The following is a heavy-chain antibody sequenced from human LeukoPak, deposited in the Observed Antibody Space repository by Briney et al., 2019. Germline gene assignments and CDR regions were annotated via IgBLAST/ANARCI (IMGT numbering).Heavy chain of an antibody. CDR2: IFPSGGEI. V-gene: IGHV3-23*01. J-gene: IGHJ4*02. D-gene: IGHD2-8*02. Sequence: ETLSLTCTVSGGSISSSSYYWGWIRQPPGKGLEWVSSIFPSGGEIHYADSVRGRFTISRDNSKSTLSLQMNSLRAEDTAIYYCATYRQVLLPFESWGQGTLVTVSS. CDR1: GGSISSSSYY. CDR3: ATYRQVLLPFES.